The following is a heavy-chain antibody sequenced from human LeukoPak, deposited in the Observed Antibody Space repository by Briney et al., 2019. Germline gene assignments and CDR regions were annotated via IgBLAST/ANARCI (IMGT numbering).Heavy chain of an antibody. D-gene: IGHD2-15*01. CDR2: ISSRGDST. CDR1: GLTFNDYA. CDR3: AKGLKGCSGSSCYYFFDF. V-gene: IGHV3-23*01. J-gene: IGHJ4*02. Sequence: GGSLRLSCVASGLTFNDYAMSWVRQAPGKGLEWVSAISSRGDSTYYADSVKGRLTISRDNSKNTLYLQMNSLRDEDTAVYYCAKGLKGCSGSSCYYFFDFWGQGALITVSS.